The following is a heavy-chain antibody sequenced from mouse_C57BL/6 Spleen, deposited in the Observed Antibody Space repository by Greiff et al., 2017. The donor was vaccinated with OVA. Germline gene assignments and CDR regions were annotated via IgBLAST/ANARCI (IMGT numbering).Heavy chain of an antibody. Sequence: EVQLQQSGPELVKPGASVKISCKASGYTFTDYYMNWVKQSHGKSLEWIGDINPNNGGTSYNQKFKGKATLTVDKSSSTAYMELRSLTSEDSTVYYCARSRLAPFLTIYAMDYWGQGTSVTVSS. D-gene: IGHD1-3*01. CDR1: GYTFTDYY. V-gene: IGHV1-26*01. J-gene: IGHJ4*01. CDR2: INPNNGGT. CDR3: ARSRLAPFLTIYAMDY.